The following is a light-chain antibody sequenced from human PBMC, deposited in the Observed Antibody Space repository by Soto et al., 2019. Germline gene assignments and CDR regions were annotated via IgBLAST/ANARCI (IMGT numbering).Light chain of an antibody. CDR2: GNS. V-gene: IGLV1-40*01. CDR1: SSNNGAGYD. J-gene: IGLJ2*01. Sequence: QLVLTQPPSVSGAPGQRVTISCTGSSSNNGAGYDVHWYQQLPGTAPKLLIYGNSNRPSGVPDRFSGSKSGTSASLAITGLQAEDEADYYCQSYDSSLSGLRVVFGGGTKVTVL. CDR3: QSYDSSLSGLRVV.